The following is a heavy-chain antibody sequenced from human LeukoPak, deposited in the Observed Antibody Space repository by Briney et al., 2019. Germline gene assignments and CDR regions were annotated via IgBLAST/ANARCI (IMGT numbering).Heavy chain of an antibody. V-gene: IGHV4-4*07. CDR3: ARHGYTASHFFLDY. CDR1: TGSINSYY. D-gene: IGHD5-18*01. Sequence: SETLSLTCSVSTGSINSYYWGWVRQPAGRGLQWIGRIYTTGRADYDPSLRSRVAMSIDTSRKQFSLNLKSVTAADTATYFCARHGYTASHFFLDYWSQGAPVTVSS. J-gene: IGHJ4*02. CDR2: IYTTGRA.